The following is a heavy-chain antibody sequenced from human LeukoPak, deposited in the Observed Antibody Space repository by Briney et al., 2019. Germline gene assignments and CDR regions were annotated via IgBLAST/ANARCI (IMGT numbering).Heavy chain of an antibody. V-gene: IGHV7-4-1*02. CDR2: INTNTGNP. Sequence: ASVKVSCKASGYTFTTYGISWVRQAPGQGLEWMGWINTNTGNPTYAQGFTGRFVFSLDTSVSTAYLQISSLKAEDTAVYYCAREGAAVVVTAIYYYMDVWGKGTTVTVSS. D-gene: IGHD2-21*02. CDR1: GYTFTTYG. CDR3: AREGAAVVVTAIYYYMDV. J-gene: IGHJ6*03.